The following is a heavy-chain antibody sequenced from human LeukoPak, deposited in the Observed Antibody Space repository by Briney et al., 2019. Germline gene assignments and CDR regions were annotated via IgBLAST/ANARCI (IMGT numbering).Heavy chain of an antibody. CDR2: INHSGST. J-gene: IGHJ5*02. CDR3: ARGVPNNMITIFGVLINAPWFDP. CDR1: GGSFSGCY. Sequence: SETLSLTCAVYGGSFSGCYWSWIRQPPGKGLEWIGEINHSGSTNYNPSLKSRVTISVDTSKNQFSLKLSSVTAADTAVYYCARGVPNNMITIFGVLINAPWFDPWGQGTLVTVSP. D-gene: IGHD3-3*01. V-gene: IGHV4-34*01.